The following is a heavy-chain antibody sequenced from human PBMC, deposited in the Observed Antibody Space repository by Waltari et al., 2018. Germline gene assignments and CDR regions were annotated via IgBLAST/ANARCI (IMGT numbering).Heavy chain of an antibody. J-gene: IGHJ3*02. D-gene: IGHD3-9*01. V-gene: IGHV4-59*11. CDR2: AYYTGRT. CDR3: ARDLGGFNHFDWFLSI. Sequence: QVQLPESGPGLVKPSETLSLPCTVSGASINNHPWAWIRQPPGKGLEWIGYAYYTGRTNYNPSLRSRLTISVDTSKNQFSLNLNSVTAADTAVYYCARDLGGFNHFDWFLSIWGPGTMVTVSS. CDR1: GASINNHP.